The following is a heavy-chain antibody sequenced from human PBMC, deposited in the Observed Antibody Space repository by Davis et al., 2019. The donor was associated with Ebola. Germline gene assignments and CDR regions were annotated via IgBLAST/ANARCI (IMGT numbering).Heavy chain of an antibody. CDR3: ASLRTIFGVVITPYFDY. Sequence: ESLKISCAASGFTFSSYAMHWVRQPPGKGLEWIGSIYYSGSTYYNPSLKSRVTISVDTSKNQFSLKLSSVTAADTAVYYCASLRTIFGVVITPYFDYWGQGTLVTVSS. CDR1: GFTFSSYA. V-gene: IGHV4-38-2*01. D-gene: IGHD3-3*01. CDR2: IYYSGST. J-gene: IGHJ4*02.